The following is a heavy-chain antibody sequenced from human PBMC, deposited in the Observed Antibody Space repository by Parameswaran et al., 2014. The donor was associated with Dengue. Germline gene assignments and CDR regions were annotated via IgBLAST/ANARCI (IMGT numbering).Heavy chain of an antibody. V-gene: IGHV1-8*01. J-gene: IGHJ5*02. CDR2: MDPKSRNT. D-gene: IGHD2-2*01. Sequence: WVRQAPRQALEWMGWMDPKSRNTGYAQKFQGRVTMTRNTSISTAYMELSSLRSEDTAVYYCARGVYCTSTNCYPRGDNWFDPWGQGTLVTVSS. CDR3: ARGVYCTSTNCYPRGDNWFDP.